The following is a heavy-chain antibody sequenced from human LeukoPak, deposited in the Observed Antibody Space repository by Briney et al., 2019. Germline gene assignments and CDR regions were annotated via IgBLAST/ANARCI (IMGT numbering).Heavy chain of an antibody. CDR3: ASSDGSGSYPPPYYYYGMDV. CDR1: GYTFTGYY. CDR2: INPNSGGT. Sequence: GASVKVSCKASGYTFTGYYMHWVRQAPGQGLEWMGWINPNSGGTNYAQKFQGRVTMTRDTSISTAYMELSRLRSDDTAVYYCASSDGSGSYPPPYYYYGMDVWGQGTTVTVSS. J-gene: IGHJ6*02. D-gene: IGHD3-10*01. V-gene: IGHV1-2*02.